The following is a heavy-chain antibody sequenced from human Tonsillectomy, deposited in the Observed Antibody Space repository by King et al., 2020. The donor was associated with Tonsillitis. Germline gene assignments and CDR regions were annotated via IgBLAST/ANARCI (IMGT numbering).Heavy chain of an antibody. CDR2: IYPGDSAT. CDR3: TRHSATGPFDY. D-gene: IGHD1-1*01. CDR1: GYTFSNYW. J-gene: IGHJ4*02. V-gene: IGHV5-51*01. Sequence: QLVQSGAEVKKPGESLTISCKGSGYTFSNYWIGWVRQMPGKGLEWMGIIYPGDSATRYSPPFQGQVTVSADKSIDPAYLQWNSLKASDTATYYCTRHSATGPFDYWGQGTLVTVSS.